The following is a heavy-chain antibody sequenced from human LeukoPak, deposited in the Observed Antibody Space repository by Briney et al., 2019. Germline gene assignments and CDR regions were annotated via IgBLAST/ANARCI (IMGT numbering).Heavy chain of an antibody. J-gene: IGHJ4*02. D-gene: IGHD2-15*01. CDR2: ISSSSSYI. V-gene: IGHV3-21*04. Sequence: GGSLRLSCAASGFTLSSYSMNWVRQAPGKGLEWVSSISSSSSYIYYADSVRGRFTISRDNSKNTLYLQMNSLRAEDTAVYYCARVKRDCSGGSCYSYDYWGQGTLVTISS. CDR1: GFTLSSYS. CDR3: ARVKRDCSGGSCYSYDY.